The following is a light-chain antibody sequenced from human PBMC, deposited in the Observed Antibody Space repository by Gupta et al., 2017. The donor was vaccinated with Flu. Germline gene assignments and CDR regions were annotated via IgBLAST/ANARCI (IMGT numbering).Light chain of an antibody. J-gene: IGKJ1*01. CDR1: QSVSSSSY. CDR3: HHYGSSPT. V-gene: IGKV3-20*01. CDR2: GAS. Sequence: ERDTLSCRAIQSVSSSSYLAWYQQKPGQAPRLLIYGASNRATGIPDRFSGSGSGTDFTLTISRLEPEDFAVYYCHHYGSSPTFGQGTKVEIK.